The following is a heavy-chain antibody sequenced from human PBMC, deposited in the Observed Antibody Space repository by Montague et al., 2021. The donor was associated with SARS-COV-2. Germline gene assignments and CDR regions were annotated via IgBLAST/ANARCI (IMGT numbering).Heavy chain of an antibody. CDR1: GFTFSSYA. Sequence: SLRLSCAASGFTFSSYAMHWVRQAPGRGLEWVAIITYDGIDKFYADSVKGRFTISRDNSKNTLYLQMDSLRAEDTAVYYCARDVGGYFDYWGQGTLVTVSS. CDR3: ARDVGGYFDY. J-gene: IGHJ4*02. D-gene: IGHD4-23*01. V-gene: IGHV3-30*04. CDR2: ITYDGIDK.